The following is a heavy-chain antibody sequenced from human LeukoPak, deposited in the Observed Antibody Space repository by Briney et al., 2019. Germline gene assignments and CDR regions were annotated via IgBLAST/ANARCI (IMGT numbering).Heavy chain of an antibody. J-gene: IGHJ6*02. CDR3: ARALRIETFGVRRYYYHAMNV. D-gene: IGHD3-3*01. Sequence: ASVKVSCKASGYTFTNYYMHWVRQAPGQGLEWMGVINPSSLGTTYAQRFQGRVTMTTDTSTSTVYMDLSGLRSEDTAVYYCARALRIETFGVRRYYYHAMNVWGQGTTVTVPS. CDR1: GYTFTNYY. CDR2: INPSSLGT. V-gene: IGHV1-46*01.